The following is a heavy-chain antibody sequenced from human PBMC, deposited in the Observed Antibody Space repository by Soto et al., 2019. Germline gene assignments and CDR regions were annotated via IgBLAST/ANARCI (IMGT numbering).Heavy chain of an antibody. J-gene: IGHJ6*02. CDR3: TRKRFGMDV. Sequence: HPGGSLRLSCAASGFAFSSSWMSWVRQAPGKGLEWVANIKEDGSEKDYVDPVKGRFTITRDNAKNSLYLQMNNLRAEDTDVYLCTRKRFGMDVWGQGTTVTVSS. CDR2: IKEDGSEK. CDR1: GFAFSSSW. V-gene: IGHV3-7*03.